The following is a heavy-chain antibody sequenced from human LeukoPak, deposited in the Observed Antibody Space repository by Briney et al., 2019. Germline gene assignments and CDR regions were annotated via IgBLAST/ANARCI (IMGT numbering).Heavy chain of an antibody. CDR1: GGTFSSYA. V-gene: IGHV1-69*05. J-gene: IGHJ3*02. CDR2: IIPIFGTA. CDR3: ARDTYYYDSSGYTDAFDI. Sequence: VASVKVSCKASGGTFSSYAISWVRQAPGQGLEWMGGIIPIFGTANYAQKFQGRVTMTTDTSTGTAYMELRSLRSDDTAVYYCARDTYYYDSSGYTDAFDIWGQGTMVTVSS. D-gene: IGHD3-22*01.